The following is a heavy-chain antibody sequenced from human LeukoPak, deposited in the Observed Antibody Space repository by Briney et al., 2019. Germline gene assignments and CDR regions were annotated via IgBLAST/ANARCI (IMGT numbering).Heavy chain of an antibody. CDR3: ARAYGSGKGSSYFDY. CDR2: INPSGGST. Sequence: AASVKVSCKASGYTFTSYYMHWVRQAPGQGLEWMGIINPSGGSTSYAQKFQGRVTMTRDTSTSTVYMELSSLRSEDTAVYYCARAYGSGKGSSYFDYWGQGTLVTVSS. D-gene: IGHD3-10*01. V-gene: IGHV1-46*01. CDR1: GYTFTSYY. J-gene: IGHJ4*02.